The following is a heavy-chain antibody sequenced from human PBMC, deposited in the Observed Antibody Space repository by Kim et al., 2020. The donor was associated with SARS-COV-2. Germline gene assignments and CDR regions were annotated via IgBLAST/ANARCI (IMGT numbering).Heavy chain of an antibody. CDR2: TYYRSKWYN. CDR3: ARGEPPGPLYYYYGMDV. Sequence: SQTLSLTCAISGDSVSSNSAAWNWIRQSPSRGLEWLGRTYYRSKWYNDYAVSVKSRITINPDTSKNQFSLQLNSVTPEDTAVYYCARGEPPGPLYYYYGMDVWGQGTTVTVSS. CDR1: GDSVSSNSAA. J-gene: IGHJ6*02. V-gene: IGHV6-1*01. D-gene: IGHD1-26*01.